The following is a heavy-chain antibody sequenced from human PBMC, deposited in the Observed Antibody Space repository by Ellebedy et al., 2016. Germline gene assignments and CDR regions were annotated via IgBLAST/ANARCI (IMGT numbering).Heavy chain of an antibody. D-gene: IGHD7-27*01. CDR3: AREGTGDRMKAIDM. CDR1: GGTFSSYA. Sequence: ASVKVSCKASGGTFSSYAISWVRQAPGQGLEWMGRIIPILGIANYAQKFQGRVTITADKSTSTAYMELSSLRSEDTAVYYCAREGTGDRMKAIDMWGQGTMVTVSS. CDR2: IIPILGIA. J-gene: IGHJ3*02. V-gene: IGHV1-69*04.